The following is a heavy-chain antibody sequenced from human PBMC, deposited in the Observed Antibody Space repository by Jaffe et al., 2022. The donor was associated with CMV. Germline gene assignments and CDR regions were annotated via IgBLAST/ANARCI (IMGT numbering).Heavy chain of an antibody. CDR3: VRYYIYGYFFDY. V-gene: IGHV3-48*03. J-gene: IGHJ4*02. CDR1: GFTFSTYE. D-gene: IGHD5-18*01. Sequence: EVQLEESGGGLVQPGGSLRLSCAASGFTFSTYEMNWVRQAPGKGLEWVSYISGSGSTIYYADSVKGRFTISRDNAKNSLYLQMNSLRAEDTAVYFCVRYYIYGYFFDYWGQGTLVTVSS. CDR2: ISGSGSTI.